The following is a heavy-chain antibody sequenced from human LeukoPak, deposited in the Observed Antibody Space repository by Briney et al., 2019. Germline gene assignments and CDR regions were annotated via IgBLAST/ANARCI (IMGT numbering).Heavy chain of an antibody. D-gene: IGHD6-6*01. CDR2: ISGSGGST. Sequence: GGSLRLSCAASGFTFSSYGMSWVRQAPGKGLEWVSAISGSGGSTYYADSVKGRFTISRDNSKNTLYLQMNSLRAEDTAVYYCAKQFRYSSSSGDYWGQGTLVTVSS. CDR1: GFTFSSYG. J-gene: IGHJ4*02. CDR3: AKQFRYSSSSGDY. V-gene: IGHV3-23*01.